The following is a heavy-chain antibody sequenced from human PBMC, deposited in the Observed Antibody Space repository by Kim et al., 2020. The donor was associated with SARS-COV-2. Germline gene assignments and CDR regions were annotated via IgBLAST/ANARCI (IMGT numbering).Heavy chain of an antibody. CDR3: ARGSGYYGSGSYNIPVYYYGMDV. D-gene: IGHD3-10*01. J-gene: IGHJ6*02. Sequence: ASVKVSCKASGYTFTSYGISWVRQAPGQGLEWMGWISAYNGNTNYAQKLQGRVTMTTDTSTSTAYMELRSLRSDDTAVYYCARGSGYYGSGSYNIPVYYYGMDVWGQGTTVTVSS. V-gene: IGHV1-18*01. CDR2: ISAYNGNT. CDR1: GYTFTSYG.